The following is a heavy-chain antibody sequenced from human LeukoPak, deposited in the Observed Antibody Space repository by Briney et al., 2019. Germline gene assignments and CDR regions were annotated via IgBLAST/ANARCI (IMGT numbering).Heavy chain of an antibody. V-gene: IGHV4-30-2*01. D-gene: IGHD2-15*01. CDR3: ANADRFCSGTCHVPDAFDF. Sequence: SQTLSLTCTVSGASISSGDYFWTWIRQPPGKGLEWIGYIFDSGRTDFNPSLKSRVTISVDRPKNQFSLRLSSVTAADTAVYYCANADRFCSGTCHVPDAFDFWGQGTMVTVSS. CDR1: GASISSGDYF. J-gene: IGHJ3*01. CDR2: IFDSGRT.